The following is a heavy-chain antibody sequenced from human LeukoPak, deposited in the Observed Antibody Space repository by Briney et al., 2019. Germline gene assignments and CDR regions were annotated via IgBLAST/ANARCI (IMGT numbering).Heavy chain of an antibody. V-gene: IGHV3-43*01. CDR2: AGWAGGTT. D-gene: IGHD3-10*02. Sequence: GGSLRLSCATSGFNFDRYTIHWVRQALGKGLEWVSLAGWAGGTTFYSDSVRDRFTISRDSGRKSVYLQMNSLTTDDTAFYFCAKELDTMFFDYWGQGTLVTVSS. CDR1: GFNFDRYT. J-gene: IGHJ4*02. CDR3: AKELDTMFFDY.